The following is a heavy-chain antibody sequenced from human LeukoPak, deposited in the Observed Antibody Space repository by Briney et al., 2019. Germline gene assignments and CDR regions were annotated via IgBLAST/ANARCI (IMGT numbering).Heavy chain of an antibody. Sequence: SVKVSCKASGGTFSSYAISWVRQAPGQGLEWMGGIIPIFGTANYAQKFQGRVTITADESTSTAYMEMSSLRSEDTAVYYCASSGGFSQTAYIVVVPAATGGAFDIWGQGTMVTVSS. CDR1: GGTFSSYA. J-gene: IGHJ3*02. V-gene: IGHV1-69*13. D-gene: IGHD2-2*01. CDR3: ASSGGFSQTAYIVVVPAATGGAFDI. CDR2: IIPIFGTA.